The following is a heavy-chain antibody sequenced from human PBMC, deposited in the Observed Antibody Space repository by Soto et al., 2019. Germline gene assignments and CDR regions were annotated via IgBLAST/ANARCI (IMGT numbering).Heavy chain of an antibody. J-gene: IGHJ4*02. D-gene: IGHD3-9*01. CDR1: GGSISSGGYY. CDR2: IYYSGST. CDR3: AGVYYDILTGYALNVDY. V-gene: IGHV4-31*03. Sequence: QVQLQESGPGLVKPSQTLSLTCTVSGGSISSGGYYWSWIRQHPGKGLEWIGYIYYSGSTYYNPSLKSRVPVSVDTSKNQFSLKLSAVTAADTAVYYCAGVYYDILTGYALNVDYWGQGPLVTVSS.